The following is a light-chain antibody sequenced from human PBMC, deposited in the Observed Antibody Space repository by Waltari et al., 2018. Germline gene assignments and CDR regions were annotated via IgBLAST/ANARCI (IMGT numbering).Light chain of an antibody. CDR2: AAS. CDR1: QSLSSNY. Sequence: EIVLTQSPGTLSLSPGESATLSCRASQSLSSNYVAWYQQKPGQPPRLLISAASRRATGIPDRFSGSGSGTDFTLTIRRLEPGDFAVYYCQHHGSSPHFGGGTK. J-gene: IGKJ4*01. CDR3: QHHGSSPH. V-gene: IGKV3-20*01.